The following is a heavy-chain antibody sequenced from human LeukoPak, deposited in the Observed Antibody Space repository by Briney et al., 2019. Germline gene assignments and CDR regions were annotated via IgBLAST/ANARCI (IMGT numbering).Heavy chain of an antibody. CDR2: IYYSGST. Sequence: SETLSLTCTVSGGSISSSSYYWGWIRQPPGKGLEGIGSIYYSGSTYYNPSLKSRVTISVDTSKNQFSLKLSSVTAADTAVYYCARDPPLDAFDIWGQGTMVTVSS. CDR3: ARDPPLDAFDI. CDR1: GGSISSSSYY. V-gene: IGHV4-39*07. J-gene: IGHJ3*02.